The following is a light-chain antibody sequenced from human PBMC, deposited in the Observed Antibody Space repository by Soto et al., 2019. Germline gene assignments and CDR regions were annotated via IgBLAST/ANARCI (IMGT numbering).Light chain of an antibody. V-gene: IGLV2-14*03. CDR3: SSYTSSSAVV. Sequence: QSALTQPASVSGSPGQSITISCTGTSSDVGDYNYVSWYQQQPGKAPKLMIYDVSNRPSGVSNRFSGSKSGNTASLTISGLQAEDEADYYCSSYTSSSAVVFGGGTKVTVL. CDR2: DVS. CDR1: SSDVGDYNY. J-gene: IGLJ2*01.